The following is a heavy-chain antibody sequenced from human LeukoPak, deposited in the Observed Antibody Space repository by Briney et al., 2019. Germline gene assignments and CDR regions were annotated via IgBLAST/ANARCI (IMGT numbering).Heavy chain of an antibody. J-gene: IGHJ4*02. CDR2: SNPSGGST. CDR1: GYTFTIYY. Sequence: ASVQVSCNASGYTFTIYYMHWVRQAPGQGLEWMGISNPSGGSTSYAQKFQGRATMTRDTSTSTVYMELSSLRSEDTAVYYCARGGSGSYPFYWGQGTLVTVSS. CDR3: ARGGSGSYPFY. V-gene: IGHV1-46*01. D-gene: IGHD3-10*01.